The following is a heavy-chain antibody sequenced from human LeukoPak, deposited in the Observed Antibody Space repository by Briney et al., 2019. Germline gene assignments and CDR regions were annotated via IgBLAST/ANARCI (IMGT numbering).Heavy chain of an antibody. J-gene: IGHJ3*01. Sequence: GGSLRLSCEASGCTFTTYSMTWVRQTPGEGLEWVSSISTRDTFINYADSVKGRFTISRDNAKNSLFLQMTSLRAEDTAMYYCARWKPRSDALDVWGKGTMVMVSS. CDR1: GCTFTTYS. CDR2: ISTRDTFI. CDR3: ARWKPRSDALDV. D-gene: IGHD1-1*01. V-gene: IGHV3-21*01.